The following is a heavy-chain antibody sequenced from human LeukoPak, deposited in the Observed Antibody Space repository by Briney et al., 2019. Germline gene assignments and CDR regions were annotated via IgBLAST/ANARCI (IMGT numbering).Heavy chain of an antibody. V-gene: IGHV3-21*01. Sequence: GGSLRLSCAASGFTFSSYTMNWVRQAPEKELEWVSAIISSSGNIYYAESVKGRFTISRDNAKNSLYLQMNNLRAEDTAVYYCARGAYYDILPGYYFDYWGQGTLVTVSS. CDR1: GFTFSSYT. CDR2: IISSSGNI. CDR3: ARGAYYDILPGYYFDY. J-gene: IGHJ4*02. D-gene: IGHD3-9*01.